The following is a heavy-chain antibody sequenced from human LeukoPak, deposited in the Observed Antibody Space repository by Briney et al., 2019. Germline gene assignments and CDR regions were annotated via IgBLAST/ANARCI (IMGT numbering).Heavy chain of an antibody. Sequence: SETLSLTYTVSGGSISSYYWSWIRQPPGKGLEWIGYIYYSGSTKYNPSFKSRVTISVDTSKNQFSLKLISVTAADTAVYYCATVVRDDILTGYYIDYWGQGTLVTVSS. CDR2: IYYSGST. D-gene: IGHD3-9*01. CDR1: GGSISSYY. V-gene: IGHV4-59*01. J-gene: IGHJ4*02. CDR3: ATVVRDDILTGYYIDY.